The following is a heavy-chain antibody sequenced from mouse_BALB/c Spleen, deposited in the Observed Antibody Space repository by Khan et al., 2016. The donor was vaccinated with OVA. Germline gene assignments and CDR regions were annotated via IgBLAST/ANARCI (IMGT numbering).Heavy chain of an antibody. J-gene: IGHJ3*01. CDR1: GYTFSSYW. Sequence: QIQLVQSGAELTKPGASVKMSCKATGYTFSSYWIGWVKQRPGHGLEWIAEILPGSGSTNYNEKFKGKATFTADTSSSTAYMQLSSLPSEDSAVYSCARGNYNGSSSWFGYWGQGTLVTVSA. CDR3: ARGNYNGSSSWFGY. D-gene: IGHD1-1*01. CDR2: ILPGSGST. V-gene: IGHV1-9*01.